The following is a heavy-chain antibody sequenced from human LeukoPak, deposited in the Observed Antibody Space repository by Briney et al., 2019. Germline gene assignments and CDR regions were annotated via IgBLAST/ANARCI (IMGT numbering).Heavy chain of an antibody. CDR2: ISSSSITI. J-gene: IGHJ5*02. V-gene: IGHV3-48*04. Sequence: GGSLRLSCAASEFTFSSYEMNWVRQAPGKGLEWVSYISSSSITIYYADTVKGRITISRENAKNSVFLQMSYLRPEATVVYYCARGDFHQDGIGYNGFDTWGPGELVTVSS. CDR1: EFTFSSYE. D-gene: IGHD5-24*01. CDR3: ARGDFHQDGIGYNGFDT.